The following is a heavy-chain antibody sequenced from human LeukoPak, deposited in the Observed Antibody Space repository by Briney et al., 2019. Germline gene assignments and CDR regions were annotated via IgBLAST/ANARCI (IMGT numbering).Heavy chain of an antibody. J-gene: IGHJ4*02. D-gene: IGHD5-12*01. CDR1: GYSSTGYY. V-gene: IGHV1-2*02. Sequence: ASVKVSCKASGYSSTGYYMHWVRQAPGQGLEWMGCINPNSGGTDYAQKFQGRVTMTRDTSISTACMELSRLTSDDTAVYYCAGLSGYDPSYFDHWGQGTLVAVSS. CDR2: INPNSGGT. CDR3: AGLSGYDPSYFDH.